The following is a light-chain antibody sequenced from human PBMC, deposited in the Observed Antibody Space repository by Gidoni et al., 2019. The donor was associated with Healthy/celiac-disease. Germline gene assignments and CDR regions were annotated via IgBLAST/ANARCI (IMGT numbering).Light chain of an antibody. Sequence: AIQLTQSPASLSASVGDRVTITCRASQGISSALAWYQQKPGKAPKLLIYDASSLESGVPSRFSGSGSGTDFTLTISILQPEDFATYYCQQFNSYPRTFGQGTKVEIK. CDR3: QQFNSYPRT. CDR2: DAS. CDR1: QGISSA. J-gene: IGKJ1*01. V-gene: IGKV1-13*02.